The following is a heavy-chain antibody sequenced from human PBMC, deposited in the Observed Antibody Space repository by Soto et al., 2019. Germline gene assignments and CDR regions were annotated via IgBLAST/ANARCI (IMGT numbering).Heavy chain of an antibody. Sequence: EVQLLESGGGLVQPGGSLRLSCAASGFTFSSYAMSWVRQAPGKGLEWVSAISGSGGSTYYADSVKGRFTISRDNSKNTLYLQMNSLRAEDTAVYYCARGWVGLDAFDIWGQGTMVTVSS. D-gene: IGHD1-26*01. CDR3: ARGWVGLDAFDI. CDR2: ISGSGGST. CDR1: GFTFSSYA. V-gene: IGHV3-23*01. J-gene: IGHJ3*02.